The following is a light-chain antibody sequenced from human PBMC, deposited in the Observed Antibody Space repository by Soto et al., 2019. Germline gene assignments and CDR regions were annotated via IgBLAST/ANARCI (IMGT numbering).Light chain of an antibody. CDR2: NNL. Sequence: QSVLTQPPSVSGAPGQRVTISCTGSGSNFGAGYEVHWYKQLPGAAPTLVIFNNLNRPSGVPERFSGSKSGTSASLVISGLQAEDEDEYYCQSFDSSLRVYVFGSGTKVTVL. J-gene: IGLJ1*01. V-gene: IGLV1-40*01. CDR3: QSFDSSLRVYV. CDR1: GSNFGAGYE.